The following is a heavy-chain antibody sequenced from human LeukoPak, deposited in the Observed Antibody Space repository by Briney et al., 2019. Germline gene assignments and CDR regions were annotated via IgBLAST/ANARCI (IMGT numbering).Heavy chain of an antibody. CDR1: GYTFTSYY. CDR3: ARAPSLESSGWYVSDY. J-gene: IGHJ4*02. V-gene: IGHV1-46*01. D-gene: IGHD6-19*01. CDR2: INPSGGST. Sequence: EASVKVSCKASGYTFTSYYMHWERQAPGQGLEWMGIINPSGGSTSYAQKFQGRVTMTRDTSTSTVYMELSSLRSEDTAVYYCARAPSLESSGWYVSDYWGQGTLVTVSS.